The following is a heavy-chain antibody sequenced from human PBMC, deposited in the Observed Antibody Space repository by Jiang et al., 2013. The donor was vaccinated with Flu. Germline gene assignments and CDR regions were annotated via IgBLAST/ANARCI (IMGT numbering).Heavy chain of an antibody. J-gene: IGHJ4*02. CDR2: IIPIFGTS. D-gene: IGHD5-18*01. Sequence: EVRKPGSSVKVSCKASGDTLTSYGISWVRQAPGQGLEWMGGIIPIFGTSDFAQKFQGRLTITADASTGTAYMELSGLHSDDTAVYYCARGVGGYSHGYILYWGQGTLVTVS. CDR1: GDTLTSYG. CDR3: ARGVGGYSHGYILY. V-gene: IGHV1-69*01.